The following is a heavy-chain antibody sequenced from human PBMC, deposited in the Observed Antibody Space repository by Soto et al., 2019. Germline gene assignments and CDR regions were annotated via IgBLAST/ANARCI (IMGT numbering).Heavy chain of an antibody. CDR3: ARGSGSSWCPADC. V-gene: IGHV3-33*01. CDR1: GFTFSSYG. J-gene: IGHJ4*02. Sequence: PGGSLRLSCAASGFTFSSYGMHWVRQAPGKGLEWATFIWYDGSNKDYADSVKGRFTVSRDNSKNTLYLQMNDLRDEDTAVYYCARGSGSSWCPADCWGQGTLVTVSS. CDR2: IWYDGSNK. D-gene: IGHD6-13*01.